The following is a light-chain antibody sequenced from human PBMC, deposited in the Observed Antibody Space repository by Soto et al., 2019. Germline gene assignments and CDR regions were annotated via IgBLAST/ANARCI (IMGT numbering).Light chain of an antibody. CDR2: GAS. V-gene: IGKV3-20*01. J-gene: IGKJ2*01. Sequence: ESVLTQSPGTLSLSPGERATLSCRASQSVSSSYFAWYQQKPGQAPRLLIYGASSRATGIPDRFSGSGSGTDFTITINRLEPEDFAVYYCQQYDTSPYTFGQGTKLEIK. CDR1: QSVSSSY. CDR3: QQYDTSPYT.